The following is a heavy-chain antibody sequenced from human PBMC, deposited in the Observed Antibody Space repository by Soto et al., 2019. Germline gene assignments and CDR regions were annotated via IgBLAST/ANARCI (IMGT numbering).Heavy chain of an antibody. D-gene: IGHD6-13*01. V-gene: IGHV4-59*01. Sequence: PSETLSLTCTVSGGSISSYYWSWIRQPPGKGLEWIGYIYYSGSTNYNPSLKSRVTISVDTSKNQFSLKLSSVTAADTAVYYCARGGPPIRIAAAGLGRAKGWFDPWGQGTLVTVSS. CDR2: IYYSGST. J-gene: IGHJ5*02. CDR1: GGSISSYY. CDR3: ARGGPPIRIAAAGLGRAKGWFDP.